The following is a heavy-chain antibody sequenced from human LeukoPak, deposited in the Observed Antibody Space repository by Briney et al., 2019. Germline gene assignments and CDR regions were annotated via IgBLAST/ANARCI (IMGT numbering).Heavy chain of an antibody. CDR1: GGSISYYY. D-gene: IGHD2-2*01. CDR2: ISDGESP. J-gene: IGHJ1*01. V-gene: IGHV4-59*01. CDR3: AQDRFSFVH. Sequence: SEILSLTCSVSGGSISYYYWSWIRQFPGKGLEWIGYISDGESPDYNPSLQSRVTIYVDSSKNQFFLNLTSVTAADTAVYYCAQDRFSFVHWGQGTLVTVSS.